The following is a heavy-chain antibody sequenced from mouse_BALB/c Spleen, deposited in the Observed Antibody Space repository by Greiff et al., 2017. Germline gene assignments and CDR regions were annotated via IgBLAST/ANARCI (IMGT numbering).Heavy chain of an antibody. V-gene: IGHV7-1*02. CDR2: SRNKANDYTT. D-gene: IGHD1-2*01. CDR1: GFTFSDFY. CDR3: AGARFTTATFGV. J-gene: IGHJ1*01. Sequence: EVKLVESGGGLVQPGGSLRLSCASSGFTFSDFYMEWVRQPPGKRLEWIAASRNKANDYTTEYSASVKGRFIVSRDTSQSILYLQMNALSAKGTAIYYCAGARFTTATFGVWGAGTTVTVST.